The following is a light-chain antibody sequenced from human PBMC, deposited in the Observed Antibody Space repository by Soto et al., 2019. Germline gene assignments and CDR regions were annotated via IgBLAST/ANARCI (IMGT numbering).Light chain of an antibody. CDR1: QSISSY. J-gene: IGKJ4*01. CDR3: QHSYNIPLT. V-gene: IGKV1-39*01. CDR2: AAS. Sequence: DIQMTQSPSSLSASVGDRVTITCRASQSISSYLNWYQHKPGKAPNLLIYAASSLQSGVPSRFSGTGSGTDFTLTISSLQPEDFATYYCQHSYNIPLTFGGGTKVEIK.